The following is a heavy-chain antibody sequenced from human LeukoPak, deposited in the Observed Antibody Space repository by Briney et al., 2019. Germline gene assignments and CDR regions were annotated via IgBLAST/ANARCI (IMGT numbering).Heavy chain of an antibody. Sequence: GASVKVSCKASGYTFTSYGISWVRQAPRQGLEWMGWISAYNGNTNYAQKLQGRVTMTTDTSTSTAYMELRSLRSDDTAVYFCARAVLGGPTVYYNYYHMDVWGKGTTVTVSS. CDR2: ISAYNGNT. D-gene: IGHD1-26*01. CDR3: ARAVLGGPTVYYNYYHMDV. J-gene: IGHJ6*03. V-gene: IGHV1-18*01. CDR1: GYTFTSYG.